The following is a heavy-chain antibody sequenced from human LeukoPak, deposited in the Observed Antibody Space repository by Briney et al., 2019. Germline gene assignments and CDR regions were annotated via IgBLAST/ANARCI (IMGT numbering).Heavy chain of an antibody. CDR3: ARGYYYDSSGPPLYYFDY. V-gene: IGHV1-2*02. D-gene: IGHD3-22*01. CDR1: GYTLTELS. CDR2: INPNSGGT. J-gene: IGHJ4*02. Sequence: ASVKVSCKVSGYTLTELSMHWVRQAPGKGLEWMGWINPNSGGTNYAQKFQGRVTMTRDTSISTAYMELSRLRSDDTAVYYCARGYYYDSSGPPLYYFDYWGQGTLVTVSS.